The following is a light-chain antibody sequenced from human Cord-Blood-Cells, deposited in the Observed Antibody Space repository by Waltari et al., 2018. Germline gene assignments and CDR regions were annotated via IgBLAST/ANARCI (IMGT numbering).Light chain of an antibody. CDR3: LQGYSTPRT. Sequence: DIQITQSPSSLSASVGDRDTITRRASQSISSYLICYQQKPGKAPTPLIYAASSLQSECPSRYSRSESGTDFLLTISRLQREDFATYFCLQGYSTPRTFGQGTRVEIK. J-gene: IGKJ1*01. V-gene: IGKV1-39*01. CDR1: QSISSY. CDR2: AAS.